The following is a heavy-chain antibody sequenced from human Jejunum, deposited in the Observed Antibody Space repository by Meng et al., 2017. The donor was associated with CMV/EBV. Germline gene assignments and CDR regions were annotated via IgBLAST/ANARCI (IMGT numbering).Heavy chain of an antibody. V-gene: IGHV3-23*01. CDR1: GFTFSSYS. J-gene: IGHJ4*02. CDR2: ISEIRDAS. Sequence: RLSCAAFGFTFSSYSMNWVRQSPGEGLEWVSTISEIRDASYYGDSVKGRFAISRDNSKNTLYLQMSSLRVEDTAVYYCAKARQCEDWGQGTLVTVSS. CDR3: AKARQCED.